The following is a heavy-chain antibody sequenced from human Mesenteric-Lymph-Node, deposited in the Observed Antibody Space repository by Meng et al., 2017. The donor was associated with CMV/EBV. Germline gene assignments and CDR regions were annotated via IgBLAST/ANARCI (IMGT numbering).Heavy chain of an antibody. CDR3: ARPHYYGSGSSPWFDP. CDR1: RVSISSSSYY. Sequence: QLQLQESGPGLVTPSETLPRTCSVSRVSISSSSYYWGWIRQPPGKGLEWIGSIYYSGSTYYNPSLKSRVTISVDTSKNQFSLKLSSVTAADTAVYYCARPHYYGSGSSPWFDPWGQGTLVTVSS. D-gene: IGHD3-10*01. V-gene: IGHV4-39*01. J-gene: IGHJ5*02. CDR2: IYYSGST.